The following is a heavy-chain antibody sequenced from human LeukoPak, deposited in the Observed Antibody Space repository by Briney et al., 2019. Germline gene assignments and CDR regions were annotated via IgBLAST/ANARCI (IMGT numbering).Heavy chain of an antibody. Sequence: SETLSLTCGVSGGSISSHYWSWIRQPPGKELEWIGYIYYTGTTNYKPSRKSRVTISVDTSKNQFSLNLTSVTAADTAVYDCARVYSSSSRRPFDYWGQGTLVTVSS. V-gene: IGHV4-59*11. CDR3: ARVYSSSSRRPFDY. CDR2: IYYTGTT. D-gene: IGHD6-6*01. CDR1: GGSISSHY. J-gene: IGHJ4*02.